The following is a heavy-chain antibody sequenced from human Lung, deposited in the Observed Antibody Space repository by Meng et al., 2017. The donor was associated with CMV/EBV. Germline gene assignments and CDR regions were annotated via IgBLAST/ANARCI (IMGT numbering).Heavy chain of an antibody. CDR1: GYSISSGYY. CDR2: IYHSGST. CDR3: ARARFDD. V-gene: IGHV4-38-2*02. J-gene: IGHJ4*02. Sequence: SETLSLTCTVSGYSISSGYYWGWVRQPPGEGLEWIGSIYHSGSTYYNPSLKSRVTISVDTSKNQFSLKLSSVTAADTAVYYCARARFDDWGQGTLVTVSS.